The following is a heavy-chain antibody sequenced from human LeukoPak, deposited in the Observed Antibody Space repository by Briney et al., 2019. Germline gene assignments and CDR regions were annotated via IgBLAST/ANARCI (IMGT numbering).Heavy chain of an antibody. Sequence: SETLSLTCAVYGGSFSGYYWSWIRQPPEKGLEWMGEITHGGSTNYNPSRKSRLTISVATSKNQFSLKLSSVTAADTAVYYCARHSSHSRSYWGTRYYYYYMDVWGKGTTVTISS. V-gene: IGHV4-34*01. J-gene: IGHJ6*03. CDR1: GGSFSGYY. CDR3: ARHSSHSRSYWGTRYYYYYMDV. D-gene: IGHD1-26*01. CDR2: ITHGGST.